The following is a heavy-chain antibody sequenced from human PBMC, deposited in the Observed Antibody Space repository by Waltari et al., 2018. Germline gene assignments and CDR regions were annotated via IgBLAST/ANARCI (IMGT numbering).Heavy chain of an antibody. CDR3: VRASYGSGSSWFDP. D-gene: IGHD3-10*01. CDR2: IYSSGST. J-gene: IGHJ5*02. Sequence: QVQLQESGPGLVKPSETPSLICSVSGGSISTHFWGWFRQPPGKTLEWIGNIYSSGSTNYNPSLTSRVTISLDMSKNQFSLKLRSVSAADTAVYYCVRASYGSGSSWFDPWGQGNLVTVSS. CDR1: GGSISTHF. V-gene: IGHV4-59*11.